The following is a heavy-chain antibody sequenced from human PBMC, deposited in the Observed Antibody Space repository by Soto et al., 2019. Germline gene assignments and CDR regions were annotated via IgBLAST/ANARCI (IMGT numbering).Heavy chain of an antibody. Sequence: QVQLVESGGGVVQPGRSLRLSCAASGFTFSNYAMHWVRQAPGKGLEWVAVISYDGRYKFYADSVQGRFTTSRDDSKNTLELQVNILIADDTAVYYCARPTIAARPSPIDYLGQVTLVTVFS. D-gene: IGHD6-6*01. CDR3: ARPTIAARPSPIDY. V-gene: IGHV3-30*04. J-gene: IGHJ4*02. CDR2: ISYDGRYK. CDR1: GFTFSNYA.